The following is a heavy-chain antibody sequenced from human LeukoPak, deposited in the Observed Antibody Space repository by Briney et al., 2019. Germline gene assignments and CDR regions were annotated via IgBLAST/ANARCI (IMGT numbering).Heavy chain of an antibody. V-gene: IGHV4-39*01. J-gene: IGHJ4*02. CDR3: ARVVGGNDELMWYFDY. Sequence: SETLSLTCTVSGGSISSSSYYWGWIRQPPGKGLVWNGSIYYSGSTYYNPSLKSRVTISVDTSKDQFSLKLSSVTAADTAVYYCARVVGGNDELMWYFDYWGQGTLVTVSS. CDR2: IYYSGST. D-gene: IGHD4-23*01. CDR1: GGSISSSSYY.